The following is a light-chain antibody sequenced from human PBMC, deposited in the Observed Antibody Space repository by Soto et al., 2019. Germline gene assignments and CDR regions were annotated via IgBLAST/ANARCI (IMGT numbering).Light chain of an antibody. Sequence: DIQMTQSPSSLSASLGDRVTITCRASQSISRNLNWYQQKPGQAPRLLIYAASSLQSGVPSRFSGSGSRTDFILTISSLQPEDFATYYCQQNYNMPRTFGHGTKVDIK. CDR2: AAS. V-gene: IGKV1-39*01. CDR1: QSISRN. J-gene: IGKJ3*01. CDR3: QQNYNMPRT.